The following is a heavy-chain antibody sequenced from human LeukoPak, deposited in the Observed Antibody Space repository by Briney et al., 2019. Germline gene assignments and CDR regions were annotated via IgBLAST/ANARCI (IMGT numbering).Heavy chain of an antibody. Sequence: GGSLRLSCAASGFTFSSYSMNWVRQAPGKGLEWVSSISSSSSYIYYADSVKGRFTISRDNAKNSLYLQMNSLRAKDTAVYYCARVGFGELYLEYYYYMDVWGKGTTVTVSS. CDR1: GFTFSSYS. CDR2: ISSSSSYI. CDR3: ARVGFGELYLEYYYYMDV. D-gene: IGHD3-10*01. V-gene: IGHV3-21*01. J-gene: IGHJ6*03.